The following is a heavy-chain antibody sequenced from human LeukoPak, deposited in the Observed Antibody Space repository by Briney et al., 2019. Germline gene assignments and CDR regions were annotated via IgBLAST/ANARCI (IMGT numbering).Heavy chain of an antibody. CDR3: ARREMITHNAFDI. D-gene: IGHD1-14*01. Sequence: PGESLKISCQGSANTFSDYWIGWVRQIPGKGLEWMGVIYPDDSQTTYSPSFERQVTIPADKSINTAYLQWNSLKATDTAMYYCARREMITHNAFDIWGQGTMVTVSA. CDR1: ANTFSDYW. V-gene: IGHV5-51*03. J-gene: IGHJ3*02. CDR2: IYPDDSQT.